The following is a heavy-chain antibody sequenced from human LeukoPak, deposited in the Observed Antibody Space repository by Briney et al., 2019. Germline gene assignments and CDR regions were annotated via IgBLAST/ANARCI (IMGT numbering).Heavy chain of an antibody. CDR1: GFTFSSYW. J-gene: IGHJ3*02. CDR3: ARTYDFGIGPPGDAFDN. Sequence: GGSLRLSCAASGFTFSSYWMNWLRQAPGKGLEWIAFIRGRSDTTYYADSVQGRFTISRDNAEDSVYLQMNSLRVEDTAVYYCARTYDFGIGPPGDAFDNWGQGTLVTVFS. D-gene: IGHD3-3*01. V-gene: IGHV3-48*01. CDR2: IRGRSDTT.